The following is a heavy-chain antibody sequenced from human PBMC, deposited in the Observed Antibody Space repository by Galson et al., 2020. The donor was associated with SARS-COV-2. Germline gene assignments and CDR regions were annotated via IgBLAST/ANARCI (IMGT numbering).Heavy chain of an antibody. CDR3: ARLSDTVVIRRDFDI. Sequence: SETLTLTCTVSGGSITSSRYYWAWIRQPPGKGLEWLASIYYSGSTYYNPSLKSRVTISVDTSKNQFSLKLSSVTAADTAVYYCARLSDTVVIRRDFDIWGQGTMVTVSS. CDR2: IYYSGST. V-gene: IGHV4-39*01. J-gene: IGHJ3*02. CDR1: GGSITSSRYY. D-gene: IGHD3-22*01.